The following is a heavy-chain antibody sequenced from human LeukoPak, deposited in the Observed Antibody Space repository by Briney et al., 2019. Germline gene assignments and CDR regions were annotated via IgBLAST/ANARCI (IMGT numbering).Heavy chain of an antibody. CDR3: ATIGGGSGRRYYYYYMDV. J-gene: IGHJ6*03. V-gene: IGHV1-69*05. D-gene: IGHD3-10*01. Sequence: SVKVSCKASGGTFSSYAISGVRQAPGQGLEWMGGIIPIFGTANYAQKFQGRVTITTDESTSTAYMELSSLRSEDTAVYYCATIGGGSGRRYYYYYMDVWGKGTTVTVS. CDR2: IIPIFGTA. CDR1: GGTFSSYA.